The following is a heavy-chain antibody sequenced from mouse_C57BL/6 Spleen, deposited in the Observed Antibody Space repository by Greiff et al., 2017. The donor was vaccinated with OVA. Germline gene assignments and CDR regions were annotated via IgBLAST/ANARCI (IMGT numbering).Heavy chain of an antibody. V-gene: IGHV1-61*01. CDR3: GRGCYDNSAIDY. D-gene: IGHD1-1*01. J-gene: IGHJ2*01. Sequence: QVQLQQPGAELVRPGASVKLSCKASGYTFTSYWMDWVKQTPGQGLEWIGNIYPSDSDTHYNQKFKDKSTLTVDKSTSTDYMELSSLKSEASAVYYGGRGCYDNSAIDYWGQGTTLTVSS. CDR2: IYPSDSDT. CDR1: GYTFTSYW.